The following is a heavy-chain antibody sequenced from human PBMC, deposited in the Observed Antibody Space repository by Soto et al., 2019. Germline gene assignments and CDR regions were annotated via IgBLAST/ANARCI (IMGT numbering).Heavy chain of an antibody. V-gene: IGHV1-8*01. CDR1: GYTFTSYD. Sequence: ASVKVSCKASGYTFTSYDINWVRQATGQGLEWMGWMNPNSGNTGYAQKFQGRVTMTRNTSISTAYMELSSLRSEDTAVYYCARGVGLRFLEWSRAYYYYYGMDVWGQGTTVTVSS. J-gene: IGHJ6*02. CDR3: ARGVGLRFLEWSRAYYYYYGMDV. CDR2: MNPNSGNT. D-gene: IGHD3-3*01.